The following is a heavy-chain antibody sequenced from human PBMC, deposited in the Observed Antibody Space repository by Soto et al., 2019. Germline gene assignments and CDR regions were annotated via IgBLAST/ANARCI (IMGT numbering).Heavy chain of an antibody. CDR2: IYYSGST. CDR3: ARGDYDFWSGPMNLDY. V-gene: IGHV4-59*01. D-gene: IGHD3-3*01. J-gene: IGHJ4*02. CDR1: GGSISSYC. Sequence: SETLSLTCTVSGGSISSYCWSWIRQPPGKGLEWIGYIYYSGSTNYNPSLKSRVTISVDTSKNQFSLKLSSVTATDTAVYYCARGDYDFWSGPMNLDYWGQGTLVTVSS.